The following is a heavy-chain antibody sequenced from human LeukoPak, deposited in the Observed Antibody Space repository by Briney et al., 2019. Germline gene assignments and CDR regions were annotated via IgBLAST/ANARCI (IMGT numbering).Heavy chain of an antibody. D-gene: IGHD6-6*01. CDR1: NAW. Sequence: NAWXXWVRQAPGKGLEWGGRIKSKTDGRTTDYAAPVKGRFTISRDDSKNTLYLQMNSLKTEDTAVYYCTTLYSLLRDSSYWGQGTLVTVSS. V-gene: IGHV3-15*07. CDR3: TTLYSLLRDSSY. J-gene: IGHJ4*02. CDR2: IKSKTDGRTT.